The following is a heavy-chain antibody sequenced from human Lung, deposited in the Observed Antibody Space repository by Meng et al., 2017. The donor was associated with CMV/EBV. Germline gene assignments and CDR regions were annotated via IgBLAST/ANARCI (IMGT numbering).Heavy chain of an antibody. CDR1: GYTFTTYD. CDR3: ARTRIEVEPDGTKIKYYNYGMYV. D-gene: IGHD2-15*01. CDR2: MNPNSGNT. Sequence: SVXVSXXASGYTFTTYDINWVRQATGQGLEWMGWMNPNSGNTGYAQKFQGRVTMTRVTSISTAYMELSSLTSDDTAVYYCARTRIEVEPDGTKIKYYNYGMYVWGQGXTVTVSS. J-gene: IGHJ6*01. V-gene: IGHV1-8*01.